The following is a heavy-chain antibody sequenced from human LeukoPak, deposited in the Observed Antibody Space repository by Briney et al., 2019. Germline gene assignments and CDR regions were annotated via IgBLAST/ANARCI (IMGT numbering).Heavy chain of an antibody. V-gene: IGHV4-4*08. Sequence: SETLSLTCSVSDDSITMYYWTWIRQPPGKGLEWIGYVDHTGSTNFNPSLNGRVSISRDTTKNLFSLKLSSVTAADTAVYYCARDPGTLLRGSRRGYDGNYYYMDVWGKGTTVTISS. CDR1: DDSITMYY. D-gene: IGHD3-10*01. CDR3: ARDPGTLLRGSRRGYDGNYYYMDV. J-gene: IGHJ6*03. CDR2: VDHTGST.